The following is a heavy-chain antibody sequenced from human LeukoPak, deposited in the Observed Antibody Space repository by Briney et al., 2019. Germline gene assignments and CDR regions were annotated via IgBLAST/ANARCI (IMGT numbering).Heavy chain of an antibody. CDR2: INPNSGGT. V-gene: IGHV1-2*02. CDR1: GYTFTGYY. J-gene: IGHJ4*02. D-gene: IGHD3-10*01. CDR3: ASEKMYGSGSYPEQSVY. Sequence: GASVKVSCKASGYTFTGYYMHWVRQAPGQGLEWMGWINPNSGGTNYAQKFQGRVTMTRDTSISTAYMELSRLRSDDTAVYYCASEKMYGSGSYPEQSVYWGQGTLVTVSS.